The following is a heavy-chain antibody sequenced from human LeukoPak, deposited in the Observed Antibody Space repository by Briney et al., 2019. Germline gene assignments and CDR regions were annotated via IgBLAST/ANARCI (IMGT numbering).Heavy chain of an antibody. CDR2: IRSNSDGGTI. J-gene: IGHJ5*02. D-gene: IGHD3-22*01. V-gene: IGHV3-15*07. Sequence: GGSLRLSCATSGFTFSNAWMNWVRQAPGKGLEWVGRIRSNSDGGTIDYAAPVKGRFTLSRDDSKTTLYLQMNSLQTEDTAVYYCPTAFYDSPWGQGTLVTVSS. CDR1: GFTFSNAW. CDR3: PTAFYDSP.